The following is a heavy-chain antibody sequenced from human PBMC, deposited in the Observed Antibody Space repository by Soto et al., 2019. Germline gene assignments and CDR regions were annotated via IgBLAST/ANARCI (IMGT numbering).Heavy chain of an antibody. CDR2: INQSGST. CDR3: ARGAGYYSCLDV. D-gene: IGHD6-13*01. Sequence: QVQLQQWGAGLLKPSETLSLTCEVYGGSFSGYYWNWIRQPPGKGLEWIGEINQSGSTTYNPSLKRRVTISVDTSKSQFSLSLTSVTAADTALYCCARGAGYYSCLDVWDKGTTVTVSS. CDR1: GGSFSGYY. V-gene: IGHV4-34*01. J-gene: IGHJ6*03.